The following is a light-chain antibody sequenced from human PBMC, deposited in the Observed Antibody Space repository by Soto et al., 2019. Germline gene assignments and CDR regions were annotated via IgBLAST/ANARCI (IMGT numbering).Light chain of an antibody. Sequence: QSVLTQPPSASGTPGQRVTISCSGSTSNIGSNTVHWYQQLPGTAPKLLIYTNNHRPSGVPDRFSGSKSGASASLAISGLQSEDEADYYCAAWDDSLNGLVFGGGTKVTVL. CDR3: AAWDDSLNGLV. CDR1: TSNIGSNT. J-gene: IGLJ2*01. V-gene: IGLV1-44*01. CDR2: TNN.